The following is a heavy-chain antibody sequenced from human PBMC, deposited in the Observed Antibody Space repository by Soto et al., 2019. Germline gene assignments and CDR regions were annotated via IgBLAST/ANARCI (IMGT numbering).Heavy chain of an antibody. V-gene: IGHV1-46*03. CDR1: GYTFTIYY. Sequence: ASVKVSCKASGYTFTIYYMHWVRQAPGQGLEWMGIINPSGGSTSYAQKFQGRVTMTRDTSTSTVYMELSSLRSEDTAVYYCARVDSSGGENDAFDIWGQGTMVTVS. CDR2: INPSGGST. CDR3: ARVDSSGGENDAFDI. D-gene: IGHD6-19*01. J-gene: IGHJ3*02.